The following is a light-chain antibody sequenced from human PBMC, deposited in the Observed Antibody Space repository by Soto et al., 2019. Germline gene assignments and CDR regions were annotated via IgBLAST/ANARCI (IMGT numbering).Light chain of an antibody. Sequence: QSVLTQPPSASGSPGQSVTISCTGTSSDVGGYNYVSWYQQHTDKAPKLIIYGVSKRPSGVPDRFSGYKSGNTASLTVSGVQAEDEADYYCSSYGGYNNVIFGGGTKLTVL. J-gene: IGLJ2*01. CDR1: SSDVGGYNY. V-gene: IGLV2-8*01. CDR2: GVS. CDR3: SSYGGYNNVI.